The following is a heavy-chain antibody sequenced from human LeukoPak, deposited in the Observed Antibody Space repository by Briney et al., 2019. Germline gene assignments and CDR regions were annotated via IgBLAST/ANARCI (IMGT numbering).Heavy chain of an antibody. CDR3: AREMVAVAARSDY. D-gene: IGHD6-19*01. CDR2: ITSSSSHI. CDR1: GFTVSSNY. J-gene: IGHJ4*02. V-gene: IGHV3-21*01. Sequence: GGSLRLSCAASGFTVSSNYMNWVRQAPGKGLEWVSSITSSSSHIFYADSVKGRFTISRDNAKNSLYLQMNRLRVEDTAVYYCAREMVAVAARSDYWGQGTLVTVSS.